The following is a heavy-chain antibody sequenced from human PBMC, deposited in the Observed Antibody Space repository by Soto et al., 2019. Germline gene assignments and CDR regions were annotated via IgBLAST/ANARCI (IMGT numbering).Heavy chain of an antibody. V-gene: IGHV3-7*01. J-gene: IGHJ6*02. D-gene: IGHD6-13*01. CDR3: ARVWRRSWYGSGMDV. CDR1: GFTFRSYW. CDR2: IKQDGSEK. Sequence: GGSLRLSCAASGFTFRSYWMSWVRQAPGKGLEWVANIKQDGSEKYYVDSVKGRFTISRDNAKNSLYLQMNSLRAEDTAVYYCARVWRRSWYGSGMDVWGQGTTVTVSS.